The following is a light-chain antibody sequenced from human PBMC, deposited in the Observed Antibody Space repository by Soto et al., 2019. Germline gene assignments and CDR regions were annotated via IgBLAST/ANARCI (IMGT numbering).Light chain of an antibody. J-gene: IGKJ1*01. CDR3: QKYGRSPRT. CDR1: QSVSSNY. CDR2: GES. Sequence: EIVLTQSPGPLSLSPGQRVTLSCRASQSVSSNYLAWYQHKPGQAPRILIYGESIRATGIPDRFTGSGSGTDLTLTISRLEPEDFAVYYCQKYGRSPRTFGQGTKVDIK. V-gene: IGKV3-20*01.